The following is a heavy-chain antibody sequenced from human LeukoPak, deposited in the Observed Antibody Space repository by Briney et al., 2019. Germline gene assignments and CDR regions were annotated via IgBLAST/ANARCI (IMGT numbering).Heavy chain of an antibody. CDR2: INHSGST. J-gene: IGHJ4*02. Sequence: SETLSLTCAVYGGSFSGYYWSWIRQPPGKGLEWIGEINHSGSTNYNPSLKSRVTISVDTSKNQFSLKLSPVTAADTAVYYCARMRFLEWLLYRYYFDYWGQGTLVTVSS. V-gene: IGHV4-34*01. D-gene: IGHD3-3*01. CDR1: GGSFSGYY. CDR3: ARMRFLEWLLYRYYFDY.